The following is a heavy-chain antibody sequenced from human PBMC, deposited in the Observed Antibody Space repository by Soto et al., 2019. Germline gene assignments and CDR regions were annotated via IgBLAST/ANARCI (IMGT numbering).Heavy chain of an antibody. Sequence: GGSLRLSCAASGFTFSSYGMHWVRQAPGKGLEWVAVISYDGSNKYYADSVKGRFTISRDNSKNTLYLQMNSLRAEDTAVYYCAKDQGSSGYGPLDYWGQGTLVTVSS. CDR3: AKDQGSSGYGPLDY. D-gene: IGHD3-22*01. V-gene: IGHV3-30*18. CDR1: GFTFSSYG. CDR2: ISYDGSNK. J-gene: IGHJ4*02.